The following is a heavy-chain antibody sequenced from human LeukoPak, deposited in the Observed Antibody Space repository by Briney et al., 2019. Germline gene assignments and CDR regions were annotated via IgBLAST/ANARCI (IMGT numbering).Heavy chain of an antibody. V-gene: IGHV4-34*01. CDR2: INHSGST. J-gene: IGHJ4*02. CDR1: GGSFSGYY. CDR3: ARHGRIAVAGPYLYFDY. D-gene: IGHD6-19*01. Sequence: SETLSLTCAVYGGSFSGYYWSWIRQPPGKGLEWIGEINHSGSTSYNPSLESRVTISVDTSKNQFSLKLSSVTAADTAVYYCARHGRIAVAGPYLYFDYWGQGTLVTVSS.